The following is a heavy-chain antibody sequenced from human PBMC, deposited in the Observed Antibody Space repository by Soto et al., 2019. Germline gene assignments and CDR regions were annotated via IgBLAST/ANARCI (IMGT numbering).Heavy chain of an antibody. J-gene: IGHJ6*02. CDR3: TRYTSTSRYSYFGMDV. D-gene: IGHD2-2*01. CDR2: IRSKAYGETK. V-gene: IGHV3-49*03. CDR1: GFTFGYYA. Sequence: EVQVVESGGGLVEPGQSLSLSCTGYGFTFGYYAISWSRQAPGQGLEWVGVIRSKAYGETKDYAASVTGRFTILRDDSKSIAYLQMTSLQSEDTGVYYCTRYTSTSRYSYFGMDVWGHGTTVTVS.